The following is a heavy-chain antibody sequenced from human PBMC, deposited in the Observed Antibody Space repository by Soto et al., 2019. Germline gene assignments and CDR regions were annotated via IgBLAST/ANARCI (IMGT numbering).Heavy chain of an antibody. CDR2: LSYDGSNK. CDR3: ARVVPAAMYYYYGMDV. V-gene: IGHV3-30*03. CDR1: GFTFSTYA. D-gene: IGHD2-2*01. Sequence: QVQLVESGGGVVQPGRSLRLSCAASGFTFSTYAMHWVRRAPGKGLEWEAVLSYDGSNKYYADSVKGRFTISRDNSKNTLYLQMNSLRAEDTAVYYCARVVPAAMYYYYGMDVWGQGTTVTVSS. J-gene: IGHJ6*02.